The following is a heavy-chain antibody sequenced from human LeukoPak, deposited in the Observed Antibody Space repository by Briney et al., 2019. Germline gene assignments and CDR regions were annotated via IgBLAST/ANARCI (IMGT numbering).Heavy chain of an antibody. CDR1: GFTVSSNY. V-gene: IGHV4-34*01. D-gene: IGHD3-22*01. Sequence: SGGSLRLSCAASGFTVSSNYMSWVRQAPGKGLEWIGEINHSGSTNYNPSLKSRVTISVDTSKNQFSLKLSSVTAADTAVYYCARQRAYYDSSGHLNWFDPWGQGTLVTVSS. J-gene: IGHJ5*02. CDR3: ARQRAYYDSSGHLNWFDP. CDR2: INHSGST.